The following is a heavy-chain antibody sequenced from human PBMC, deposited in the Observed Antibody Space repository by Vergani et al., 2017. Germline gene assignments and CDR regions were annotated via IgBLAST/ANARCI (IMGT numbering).Heavy chain of an antibody. J-gene: IGHJ4*02. CDR3: VGDRGLCAGGRCYTEAWDY. CDR1: GFTFSSCW. CDR2: IKQDGSEK. V-gene: IGHV3-7*01. Sequence: EVQLVESGGGLVQPGGSLRLSCAASGFTFSSCWMSWVRQAPGKGLEWVANIKQDGSEKYYVDSVKGRFNISRDNAKNSLYLQVRSLRLEDTGVYHCVGDRGLCAGGRCYTEAWDYWGQGTPVTVSS. D-gene: IGHD2-2*02.